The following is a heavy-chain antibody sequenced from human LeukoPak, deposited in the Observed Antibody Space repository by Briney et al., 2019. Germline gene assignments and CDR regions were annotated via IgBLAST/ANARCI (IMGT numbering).Heavy chain of an antibody. J-gene: IGHJ6*03. CDR1: GFTFDDHA. D-gene: IGHD3-10*01. CDR2: ISWNSGSI. Sequence: GGSLRLSCAASGFTFDDHAMHWVRQAPGKGLEWVSGISWNSGSIGYADSVKGRFTLSRDNAKNSLYLQMNSLRAEDTAVYYCAREKGGVDSLTMVRGVMKEDSYYYYYMDVWGKGTTVTISS. CDR3: AREKGGVDSLTMVRGVMKEDSYYYYYMDV. V-gene: IGHV3-9*01.